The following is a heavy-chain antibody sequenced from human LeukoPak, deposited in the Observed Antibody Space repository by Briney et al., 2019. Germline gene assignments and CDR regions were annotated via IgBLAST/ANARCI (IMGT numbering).Heavy chain of an antibody. CDR3: ARVQEYQLHRYYYYYYYMDV. D-gene: IGHD2-2*01. Sequence: KTSETLSLSCTVSGGSISSSSYYWGWIRQPPGKGLEWIGSIYYSGSTYYNPSLKSRVTISVDTSKNQFSLKLSSVTAADTAVYYCARVQEYQLHRYYYYYYYMDVWGKGTTVTVSS. CDR1: GGSISSSSYY. V-gene: IGHV4-39*07. CDR2: IYYSGST. J-gene: IGHJ6*03.